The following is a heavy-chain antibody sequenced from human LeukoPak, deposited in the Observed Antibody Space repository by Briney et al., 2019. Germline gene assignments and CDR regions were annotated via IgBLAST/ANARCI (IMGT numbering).Heavy chain of an antibody. CDR2: ISGSGGST. CDR3: ATPSMTTVTQFIGYYFDY. Sequence: PGGSLRLSCAASGFTFSSYAMSWVRQAPGKGLEWVSAISGSGGSTYYADSVKGRFTISRDNSKSTLYLQMNSLRAEDTAVYYCATPSMTTVTQFIGYYFDYWGQGTLVTVSS. D-gene: IGHD4-17*01. J-gene: IGHJ4*02. CDR1: GFTFSSYA. V-gene: IGHV3-23*01.